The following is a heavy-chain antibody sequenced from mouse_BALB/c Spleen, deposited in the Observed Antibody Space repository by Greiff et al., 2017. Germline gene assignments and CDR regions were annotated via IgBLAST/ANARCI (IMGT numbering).Heavy chain of an antibody. CDR3: ARCPYGYYFDY. J-gene: IGHJ2*01. Sequence: EVKVEESGGGLVQPGGSRKLSCAASGFTFSSFGMHWVRQAPEKGLEWVAYISSGSSTIYYADTVKGRFTISRDNPKNTLFLQMTSLRSEDTAMYYCARCPYGYYFDYWGQGTTLTVSS. CDR2: ISSGSSTI. V-gene: IGHV5-17*02. CDR1: GFTFSSFG. D-gene: IGHD2-10*02.